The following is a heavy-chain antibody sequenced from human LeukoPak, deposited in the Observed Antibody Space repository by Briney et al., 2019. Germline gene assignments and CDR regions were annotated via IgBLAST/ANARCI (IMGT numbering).Heavy chain of an antibody. CDR2: IFTSGTT. D-gene: IGHD6-13*01. CDR1: GGSISPYY. CDR3: ARGSPYSSSWFDF. Sequence: SETLSLTCTVSGGSISPYYWNWIRQPAGKGLEWIGRIFTSGTTNYNPSLKSRVTVSADTSKNQLSLKLSSVTAADTAVYYCARGSPYSSSWFDFWGQGTLVTVSS. J-gene: IGHJ4*02. V-gene: IGHV4-4*07.